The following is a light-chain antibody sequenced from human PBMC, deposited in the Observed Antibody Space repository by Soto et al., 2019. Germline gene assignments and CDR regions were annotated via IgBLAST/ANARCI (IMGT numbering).Light chain of an antibody. CDR1: QSVSSTY. J-gene: IGKJ2*01. CDR2: GAS. Sequence: EIVLTQSPGTLSLSPGERATLSCRASQSVSSTYLAWYQQKPGQAPRLLIYGASNRATGIPDRFSGSGSGTDFTLTISRLEPEDFAVYYCQKYGSSLYTFGQGTNLEIK. CDR3: QKYGSSLYT. V-gene: IGKV3-20*01.